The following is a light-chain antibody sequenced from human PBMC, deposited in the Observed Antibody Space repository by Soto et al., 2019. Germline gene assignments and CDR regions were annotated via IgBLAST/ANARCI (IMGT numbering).Light chain of an antibody. CDR3: SSYTNTGTLVV. V-gene: IGLV2-14*01. CDR1: GSDIGTYNF. J-gene: IGLJ3*02. CDR2: EVA. Sequence: QSVLTQPASVSGSPGQSITISCSGSGSDIGTYNFVSWYQHHPGRAPKLIISEVANRPSGVSDRFSGSKSGSLASLTISGLQADDEAVYYCSSYTNTGTLVVFGVGTQLTLL.